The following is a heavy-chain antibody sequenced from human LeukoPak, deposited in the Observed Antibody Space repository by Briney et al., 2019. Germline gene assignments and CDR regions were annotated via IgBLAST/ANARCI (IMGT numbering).Heavy chain of an antibody. CDR2: INHSGST. CDR3: AAYDFWSGYYNYGMDV. CDR1: GGSFSGYY. V-gene: IGHV4-34*01. D-gene: IGHD3-3*01. J-gene: IGHJ6*02. Sequence: SETLSLTCAVYGGSFSGYYWSWIRQPPGKGLGWIGEINHSGSTNYNPSLKSRVTISVDTSKNQFSLKLSSVTAADTAVYYCAAYDFWSGYYNYGMDVWGQGTTVTVSS.